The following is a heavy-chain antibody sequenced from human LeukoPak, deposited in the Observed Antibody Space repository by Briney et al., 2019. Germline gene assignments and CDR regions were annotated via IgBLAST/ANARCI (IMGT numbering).Heavy chain of an antibody. CDR1: GFNFNGYG. Sequence: PGGSLRLSCAASGFNFNGYGMHWVRQAPGRGPEWVAVIWHDGSNENYGDSVKGRFTISRDNAKNSLYLQMNSLRAEDTAVYYCARASGSYLAFDYWGQGTLVTVSS. CDR3: ARASGSYLAFDY. J-gene: IGHJ4*02. V-gene: IGHV3-33*01. D-gene: IGHD1-26*01. CDR2: IWHDGSNE.